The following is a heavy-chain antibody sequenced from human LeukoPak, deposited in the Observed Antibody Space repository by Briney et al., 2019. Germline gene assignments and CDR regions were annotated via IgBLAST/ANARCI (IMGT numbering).Heavy chain of an antibody. CDR3: ARRSPNYYFDY. V-gene: IGHV3-21*01. J-gene: IGHJ4*02. CDR1: GLTFGRYS. Sequence: GGSLRLSCAASGLTFGRYSMNWVRQAPGKGLEWVSCISSSGTSTFYADSVKGRFTISRDNAKNSLYLQMNSLRAEDTAVYYCARRSPNYYFDYWGQGTPVTVSS. CDR2: ISSSGTST.